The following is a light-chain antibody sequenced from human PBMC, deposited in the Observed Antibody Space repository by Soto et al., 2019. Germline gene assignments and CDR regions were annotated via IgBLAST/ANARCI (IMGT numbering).Light chain of an antibody. CDR2: EVS. CDR3: SSYTGSITLYV. V-gene: IGLV2-18*02. CDR1: SSDVGSYNR. J-gene: IGLJ1*01. Sequence: QSVLTQPPSVSGSPGQSVTISCTGTSSDVGSYNRVSWYQQPPGTAPKLMIYEVSNRPSGVPDRFSGSKSGNTASLTISGLQADDEADYYCSSYTGSITLYVFGTGTKVTVL.